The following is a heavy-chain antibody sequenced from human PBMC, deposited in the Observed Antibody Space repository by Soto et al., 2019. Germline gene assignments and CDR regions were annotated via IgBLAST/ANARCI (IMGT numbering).Heavy chain of an antibody. Sequence: QVQLVQSGAEVRNPGASVKVSCKASGYTFTSYDINWVRQATGQGLEWMGWMNPNSGNTGYAHKFQGRVTMTRHTSISTAYMELSSLTSEDTAVYYCARGRHVVGATIAGYWGQGTLVTVSS. V-gene: IGHV1-8*01. CDR2: MNPNSGNT. J-gene: IGHJ4*02. CDR1: GYTFTSYD. D-gene: IGHD1-26*01. CDR3: ARGRHVVGATIAGY.